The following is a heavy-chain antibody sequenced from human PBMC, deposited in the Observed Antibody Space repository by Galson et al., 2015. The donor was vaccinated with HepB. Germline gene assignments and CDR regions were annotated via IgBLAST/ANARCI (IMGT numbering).Heavy chain of an antibody. CDR3: AKDPYSRSSHYYYHMDV. CDR1: GFTFSDHG. V-gene: IGHV3-30*18. Sequence: SLRLSCAASGFTFSDHGMHWVRQAPAKGLEWVAVVSPDGSIESYGDSVKGRFTISRDNSKNTLYLQMNSLSVDDTAVYYCAKDPYSRSSHYYYHMDVWGKGTTVIVSS. J-gene: IGHJ6*03. D-gene: IGHD6-6*01. CDR2: VSPDGSIE.